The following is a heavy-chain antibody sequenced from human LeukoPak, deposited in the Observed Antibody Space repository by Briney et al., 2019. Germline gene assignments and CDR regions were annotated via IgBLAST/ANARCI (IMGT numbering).Heavy chain of an antibody. CDR1: GFTFSGYA. D-gene: IGHD1-26*01. V-gene: IGHV3-30*04. Sequence: PGGSLRLSCAASGFTFSGYAMHWVRQAPGKGLEWVAVISYDGSNKYYADSVKGRFTISRDNSKNTLYLQMNSLRAEDTAVYYCARDEVGATLPACYWGQGTLVTVSS. CDR2: ISYDGSNK. CDR3: ARDEVGATLPACY. J-gene: IGHJ4*02.